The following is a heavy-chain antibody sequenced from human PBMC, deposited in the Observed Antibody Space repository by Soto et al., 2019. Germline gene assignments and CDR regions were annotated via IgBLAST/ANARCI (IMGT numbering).Heavy chain of an antibody. D-gene: IGHD2-15*01. Sequence: SETLSLTCTVSGGSISSGGYYWSWIRQHPGKGLEWIGYIYYSGSTYFNPSLKSRVTTSVDTSKNQFSLKLSSVTAADTAVYYCARHYAVVLYHFDYWGLGTLVTVSS. J-gene: IGHJ4*02. V-gene: IGHV4-39*01. CDR2: IYYSGST. CDR1: GGSISSGGYY. CDR3: ARHYAVVLYHFDY.